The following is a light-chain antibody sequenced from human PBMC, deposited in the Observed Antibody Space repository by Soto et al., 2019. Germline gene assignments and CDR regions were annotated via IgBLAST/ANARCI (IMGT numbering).Light chain of an antibody. CDR1: QSVSSN. V-gene: IGKV3D-15*01. J-gene: IGKJ4*01. Sequence: EIVMTQSPATLSLSPGERATLSCRASQSVSSNLAWYQQKPGQAPSLLIYDISARATGIPTRFSGSGSGTEFTLTISSLQYEDFAVYYCQQYNDWPLTFGGGTKVDIK. CDR2: DIS. CDR3: QQYNDWPLT.